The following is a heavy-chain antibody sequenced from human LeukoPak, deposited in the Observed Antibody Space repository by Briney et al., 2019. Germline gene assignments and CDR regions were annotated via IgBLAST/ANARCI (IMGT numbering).Heavy chain of an antibody. CDR2: ISSSDSPR. V-gene: IGHV3-11*01. Sequence: PGGSLRLSCAASGFTFSDYYMSWIRQAPGKGLEWVSYISSSDSPRFYADSVKGRFTISRDNARKSLFLQMSSLRAEDTAVYYCARGPSYGSRSDYLDFWGRGTLVTVSS. D-gene: IGHD3-10*01. CDR3: ARGPSYGSRSDYLDF. CDR1: GFTFSDYY. J-gene: IGHJ4*02.